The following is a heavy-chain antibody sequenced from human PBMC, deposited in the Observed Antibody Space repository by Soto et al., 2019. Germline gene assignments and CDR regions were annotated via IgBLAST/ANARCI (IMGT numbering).Heavy chain of an antibody. Sequence: GASVKVSCKASGYTFTSDDINWVRQATGQGREWMGWMNPNSGNTGYAQKFQGRVTMTRNTSISTAYMELSSLRSEDTALSYRARIGRLYWAAAGTDSLFDPWGQGTLVTVSS. CDR1: GYTFTSDD. V-gene: IGHV1-8*01. D-gene: IGHD6-13*01. CDR2: MNPNSGNT. CDR3: ARIGRLYWAAAGTDSLFDP. J-gene: IGHJ5*02.